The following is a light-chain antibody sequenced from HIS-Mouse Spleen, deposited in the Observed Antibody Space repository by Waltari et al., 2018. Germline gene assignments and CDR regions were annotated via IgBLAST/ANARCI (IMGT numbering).Light chain of an antibody. V-gene: IGLV2-23*01. CDR1: SSDVGSYNL. Sequence: QSALTQPASVSGSPGQSITISCTGTSSDVGSYNLVSWYQQHPGIAPKVMIYEGSKRPAGVSNSFSGSKSGNTASLTISGLQAEDEADYYCCSYAGSSTWVFGGGTKLTVL. CDR3: CSYAGSSTWV. J-gene: IGLJ3*02. CDR2: EGS.